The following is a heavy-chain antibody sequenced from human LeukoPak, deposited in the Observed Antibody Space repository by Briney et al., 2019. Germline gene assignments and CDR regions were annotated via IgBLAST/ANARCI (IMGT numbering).Heavy chain of an antibody. Sequence: SQTLSLTCTVSGASITSGRYYWSWIRQPAGKGLEWIGRIYTSGSTDYNPSLKSRVTISVDTSTNQFSLKLSSVTAADTAMYYCARRVIAATLDFWGQGTLVTVSS. CDR3: ARRVIAATLDF. V-gene: IGHV4-61*02. CDR2: IYTSGST. CDR1: GASITSGRYY. J-gene: IGHJ4*02. D-gene: IGHD2/OR15-2a*01.